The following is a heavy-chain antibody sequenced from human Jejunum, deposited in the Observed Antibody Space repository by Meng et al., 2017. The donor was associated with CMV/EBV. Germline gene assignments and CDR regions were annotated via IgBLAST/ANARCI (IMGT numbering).Heavy chain of an antibody. CDR1: FTFSSYW. D-gene: IGHD1-14*01. CDR2: INIDGSSA. Sequence: FTFSSYWMHWVRQAPGKGLVWVARINIDGSSATYVDTVKGRFTVSRDNAKNTLYLQMNSLRVEDTAVYYCARSDPSKDPDDYFDYWGQGTLVTVSS. CDR3: ARSDPSKDPDDYFDY. J-gene: IGHJ4*02. V-gene: IGHV3-74*01.